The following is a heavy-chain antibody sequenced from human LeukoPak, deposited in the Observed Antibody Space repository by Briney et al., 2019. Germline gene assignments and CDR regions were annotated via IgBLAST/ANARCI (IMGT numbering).Heavy chain of an antibody. J-gene: IGHJ4*02. Sequence: GGPLRLSCAASGFTFSSYAMSWVRQAPGKGLEWVSAISGSGVSTYYADSVKGRFTISRDNSKNTLYLQMNSLRAEDTAVYYCAKDRGLYYFDYWGQGTLVTVSS. V-gene: IGHV3-23*01. CDR3: AKDRGLYYFDY. CDR1: GFTFSSYA. CDR2: ISGSGVST. D-gene: IGHD5-24*01.